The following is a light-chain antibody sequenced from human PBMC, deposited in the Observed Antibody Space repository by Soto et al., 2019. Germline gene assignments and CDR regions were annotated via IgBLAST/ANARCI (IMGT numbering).Light chain of an antibody. CDR1: SSDVGGSKY. J-gene: IGLJ1*01. V-gene: IGLV2-14*03. Sequence: QSALTQPASVSGSPGQSITISCNGTSSDVGGSKYVSWYQQHPGQAPKLMIYDVSNRPSGISDRFSGSKSGYTASLTISGLQTEDEADYYCSSYGGSSSALSVFGTGTKLTVL. CDR2: DVS. CDR3: SSYGGSSSALSV.